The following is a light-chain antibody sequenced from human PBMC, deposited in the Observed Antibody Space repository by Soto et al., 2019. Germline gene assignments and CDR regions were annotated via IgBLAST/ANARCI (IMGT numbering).Light chain of an antibody. CDR2: RND. V-gene: IGLV1-47*01. Sequence: QSVLTQPPSASGTPGQRVTISCSGSSSNIESNYVYWYQQLPGSAPKLLIYRNDQRPSGVPDRFSGSKSGTSASLAISGLRPEDEADYYCAAWDDSLSALVFCGGTKLTVL. J-gene: IGLJ3*02. CDR3: AAWDDSLSALV. CDR1: SSNIESNY.